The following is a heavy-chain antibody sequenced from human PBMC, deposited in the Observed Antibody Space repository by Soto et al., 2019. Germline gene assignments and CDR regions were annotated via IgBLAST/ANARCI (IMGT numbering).Heavy chain of an antibody. Sequence: QVQLVESGGGVVQPGRSLRLSCAASGFTFSSYAMHWVRQAPGKGLEWGAVISYDGSNKYYADSVKGRFTISRDNSKNTLYLQMNSLRAEDTAVYYCARATADIQWLVPAWNYGMDVWGQGTTVTVSS. J-gene: IGHJ6*02. V-gene: IGHV3-30-3*01. CDR2: ISYDGSNK. CDR3: ARATADIQWLVPAWNYGMDV. D-gene: IGHD6-19*01. CDR1: GFTFSSYA.